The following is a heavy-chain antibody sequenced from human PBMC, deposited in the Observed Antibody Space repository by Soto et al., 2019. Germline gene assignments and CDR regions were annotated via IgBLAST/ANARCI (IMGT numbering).Heavy chain of an antibody. J-gene: IGHJ3*02. CDR1: GYTFTGYY. CDR3: ARGLIAAAGMGAFDI. Sequence: QVQLVQSWAEVKKPGASVKVSCKASGYTFTGYYMHWVRQAPGQGLEWMGWINPNSGGTNYAQKFQGWVTMTRDTSISTAYMELSRLRSDDTAVYYCARGLIAAAGMGAFDIWGQGTMVTVSS. D-gene: IGHD6-13*01. CDR2: INPNSGGT. V-gene: IGHV1-2*04.